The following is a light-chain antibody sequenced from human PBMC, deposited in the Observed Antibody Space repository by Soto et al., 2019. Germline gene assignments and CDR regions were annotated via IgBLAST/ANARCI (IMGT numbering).Light chain of an antibody. CDR1: QDISTY. CDR3: QKYDGVPAT. V-gene: IGKV1-27*01. Sequence: DIQMTQSPSSLSASVGDRVTITCRARQDISTYLAWYQQKPGTVPKLLIYSASTLQSGVPSRFSGSGSGTACTLTIDSLVPDDVGSYYCQKYDGVPATCGQGTRLEIK. CDR2: SAS. J-gene: IGKJ5*01.